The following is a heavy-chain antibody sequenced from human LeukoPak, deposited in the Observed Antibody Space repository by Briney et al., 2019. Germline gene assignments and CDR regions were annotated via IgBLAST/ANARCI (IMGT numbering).Heavy chain of an antibody. V-gene: IGHV3-30*03. D-gene: IGHD2-21*02. CDR1: GFTFSSYG. J-gene: IGHJ5*02. CDR3: ARGPYCGGDCYFDG. CDR2: ISFDGSSK. Sequence: GGSLRLSCAASGFTFSSYGMHWVRQAPGKGLEWVAVISFDGSSKDYAQSVKGRFTISRDNSKNSLYLQMNSLRADDTAVYYCARGPYCGGDCYFDGWGQGTLVTVSS.